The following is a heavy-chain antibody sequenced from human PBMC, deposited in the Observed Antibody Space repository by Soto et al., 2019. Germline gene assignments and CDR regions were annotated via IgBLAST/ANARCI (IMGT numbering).Heavy chain of an antibody. V-gene: IGHV3-23*01. J-gene: IGHJ5*02. CDR3: AKDQLWFGELSFNWFDP. Sequence: VQLLESGGGLVQPGGSLRLSCAASGFTFSSYAMSWVRQAPGKGLEWVSAISGSGGSTYYADSVKGRFTISRDNSKNTLYLQMNSLRAEDTAVYYCAKDQLWFGELSFNWFDPWGQGTLVTVSS. CDR1: GFTFSSYA. CDR2: ISGSGGST. D-gene: IGHD3-10*01.